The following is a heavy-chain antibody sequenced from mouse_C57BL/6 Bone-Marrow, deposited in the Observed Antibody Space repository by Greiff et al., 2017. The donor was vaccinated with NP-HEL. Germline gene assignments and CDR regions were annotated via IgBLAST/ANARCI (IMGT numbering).Heavy chain of an antibody. Sequence: EVKLMESGPELVKPGASVKISCKASGYSFTGYFMNWVKQSHGKSLEWIGRINPYNGDTFYNQKFKGKATLTVDKSSSTAHMGLLSLTSEDFAVYYCAIGSSYYDYPYWYFDVWGTGTTVTVSS. CDR2: INPYNGDT. CDR3: AIGSSYYDYPYWYFDV. V-gene: IGHV1-37*01. CDR1: GYSFTGYF. D-gene: IGHD2-4*01. J-gene: IGHJ1*03.